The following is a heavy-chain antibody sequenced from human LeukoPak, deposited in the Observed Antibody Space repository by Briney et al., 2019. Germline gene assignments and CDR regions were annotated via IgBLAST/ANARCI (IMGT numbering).Heavy chain of an antibody. J-gene: IGHJ6*03. CDR2: ISGSGGST. D-gene: IGHD1-26*01. Sequence: PGGSLRLSCAASGFTFSSYAMSWVRQAPGKGLEWVSAISGSGGSTYYADSVKGRFTISRDNSKNTLYLQMNSLRAEDTAVYYCAKGPSGSYPGRYYYYYMDVWGKGTTVTVSS. V-gene: IGHV3-23*01. CDR3: AKGPSGSYPGRYYYYYMDV. CDR1: GFTFSSYA.